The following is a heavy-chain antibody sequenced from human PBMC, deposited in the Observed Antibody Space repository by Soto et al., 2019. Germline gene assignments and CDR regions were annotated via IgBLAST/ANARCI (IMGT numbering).Heavy chain of an antibody. V-gene: IGHV3-11*01. CDR3: ARSSGWFSDAFDI. D-gene: IGHD6-19*01. J-gene: IGHJ3*02. Sequence: GGSLRLSCAASGFTFSDYYMSWIRQAPGKGLEWVSYIRSSGSTIYYADSVKGRFTISRDNAKNSLYLQMNSLRAEDTAVYYCARSSGWFSDAFDIWGQGTMVTVSS. CDR2: IRSSGSTI. CDR1: GFTFSDYY.